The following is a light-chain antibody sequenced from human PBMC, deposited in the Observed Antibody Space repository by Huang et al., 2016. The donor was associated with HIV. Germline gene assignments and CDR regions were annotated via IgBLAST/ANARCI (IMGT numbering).Light chain of an antibody. J-gene: IGKJ4*01. V-gene: IGKV3-11*01. CDR2: DAS. CDR3: QQRSNWRIT. Sequence: EIVMTQSPATLSLSPGERATLSCRASQSFSSYLAWYKQKPGQAPRLLIYDASSRATGIPARFSGSGSVTYFTLTISSLEPEDFAVYYCQQRSNWRITFGGGTKVEIK. CDR1: QSFSSY.